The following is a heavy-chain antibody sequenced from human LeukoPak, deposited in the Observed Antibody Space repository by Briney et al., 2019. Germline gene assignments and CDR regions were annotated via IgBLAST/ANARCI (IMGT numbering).Heavy chain of an antibody. Sequence: PGGSLRLSCAASGFTLSIYAMHWVRQAPGKGLEWVAFISYDGSNKYYADSVKGRFTISRDNSKNTLYLQMNSLRAEDTAVYYCARDGALGSSWYGGDYWGQGTLVTVSS. D-gene: IGHD6-13*01. V-gene: IGHV3-30-3*01. CDR2: ISYDGSNK. CDR1: GFTLSIYA. J-gene: IGHJ4*02. CDR3: ARDGALGSSWYGGDY.